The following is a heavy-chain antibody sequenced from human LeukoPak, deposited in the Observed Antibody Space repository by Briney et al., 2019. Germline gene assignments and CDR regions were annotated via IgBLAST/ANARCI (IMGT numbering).Heavy chain of an antibody. V-gene: IGHV4-59*01. CDR1: GGSISSYY. CDR2: IYYSGST. J-gene: IGHJ4*02. Sequence: SETLSLTCTVSGGSISSYYWSWIRQPPGKGLEWIGYIYYSGSTNYNPSLQSRVTISVDTSKNQFSLKLRSVTAADTAVYYCARATYSSGWGTSDYWGRRTLVTVSS. D-gene: IGHD6-19*01. CDR3: ARATYSSGWGTSDY.